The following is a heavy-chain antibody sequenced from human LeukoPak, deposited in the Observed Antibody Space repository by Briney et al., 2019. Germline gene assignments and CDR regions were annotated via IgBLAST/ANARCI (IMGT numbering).Heavy chain of an antibody. J-gene: IGHJ4*02. CDR3: ARGLTAISFIDY. V-gene: IGHV3-23*01. D-gene: IGHD2-21*02. Sequence: GGSLRLSCAASGFTFTVYAMVWVRQAPGKGLEWVSVISGSGGTSYYADSVKGRFTISRDNSKNTLDLQMNSLRAEDTALYYCARGLTAISFIDYWGQGTLVTVSS. CDR1: GFTFTVYA. CDR2: ISGSGGTS.